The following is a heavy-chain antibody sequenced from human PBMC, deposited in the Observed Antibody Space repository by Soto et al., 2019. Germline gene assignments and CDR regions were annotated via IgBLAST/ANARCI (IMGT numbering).Heavy chain of an antibody. Sequence: QVQLVQSGAEVKKPGSSVKVSCKASGGTFSSYAISWVRQAPGQGLEWMGGIIPIFGTANYAQKFQGRVTITADESTSPAYMELSSLRSEDTAVYYCARGRILDSSCYYSQDAFDIWGQGTMVTVSS. D-gene: IGHD3-22*01. J-gene: IGHJ3*02. V-gene: IGHV1-69*01. CDR3: ARGRILDSSCYYSQDAFDI. CDR2: IIPIFGTA. CDR1: GGTFSSYA.